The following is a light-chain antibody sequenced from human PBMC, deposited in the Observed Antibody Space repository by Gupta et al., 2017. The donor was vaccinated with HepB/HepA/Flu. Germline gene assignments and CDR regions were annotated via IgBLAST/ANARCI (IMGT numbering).Light chain of an antibody. Sequence: IVMTQSPVTLSVSPGERTTLPCRASQCISTKLAWYQPKPAQAPSLFTYGASTRPTGIPARFTGSGSGTEFSLTMPSLQSEDFAVYHCQQYTNWPRTFGGGTKLEIK. J-gene: IGKJ4*01. CDR2: GAS. V-gene: IGKV3-15*01. CDR3: QQYTNWPRT. CDR1: QCISTK.